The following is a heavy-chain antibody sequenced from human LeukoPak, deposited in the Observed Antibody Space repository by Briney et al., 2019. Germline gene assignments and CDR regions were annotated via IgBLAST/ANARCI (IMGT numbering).Heavy chain of an antibody. CDR2: IYPGDSDT. CDR3: ARSAGCSGGSCYTPKDYYYYAMDV. Sequence: GASLKISCKGSGSSFTSYWIGWVRQLPGKGLEWMGIIYPGDSDTTYSPSFQGQVTISADKSISTAYLQWSSLKASDTAMYYCARSAGCSGGSCYTPKDYYYYAMDVWGQGTTVTVSS. D-gene: IGHD2-15*01. V-gene: IGHV5-51*01. J-gene: IGHJ6*02. CDR1: GSSFTSYW.